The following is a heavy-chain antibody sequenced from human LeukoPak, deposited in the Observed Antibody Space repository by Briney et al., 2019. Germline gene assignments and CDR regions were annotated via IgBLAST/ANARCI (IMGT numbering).Heavy chain of an antibody. CDR2: INPNSGGT. D-gene: IGHD6-19*01. V-gene: IGHV1-2*02. J-gene: IGHJ6*02. CDR3: ARMAVAGTYYYYYGMDV. CDR1: GYTFTGYY. Sequence: ASVKVSCKASGYTFTGYYMQWVRQAPGQGLEWMGWINPNSGGTNYAQKFQGRVTMTRDTSISTAYMELSRLRSDDTAVYYCARMAVAGTYYYYYGMDVWGQGTTVTVSS.